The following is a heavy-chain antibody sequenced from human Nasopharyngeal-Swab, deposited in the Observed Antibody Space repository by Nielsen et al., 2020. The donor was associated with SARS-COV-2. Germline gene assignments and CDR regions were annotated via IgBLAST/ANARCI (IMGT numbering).Heavy chain of an antibody. D-gene: IGHD1-26*01. CDR1: GCTVSSNY. Sequence: GGSLRLSCAASGCTVSSNYMSWVRQAPGKGLEWVSVIYSGGSTYYAASVKGRFTISRHNSKNTLYLQMNSLRAEDTAVYYCARAVGDYFDYWGQGTLVTVSS. CDR3: ARAVGDYFDY. J-gene: IGHJ4*02. CDR2: IYSGGST. V-gene: IGHV3-53*04.